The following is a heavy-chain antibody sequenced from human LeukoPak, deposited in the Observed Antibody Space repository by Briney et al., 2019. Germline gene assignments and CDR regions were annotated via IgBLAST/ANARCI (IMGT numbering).Heavy chain of an antibody. V-gene: IGHV3-48*04. CDR2: ISSGRTTI. CDR3: ARDWPSDY. J-gene: IGHJ4*02. CDR1: GFTFSSYS. Sequence: GGSLRLSCTASGFTFSSYSMNWVRQAPGKGLVWVSYISSGRTTIYYADSVKGRFTISGDNAKNSLYLQMNSLRAEDTAVYYCARDWPSDYWGQGTLVTVSS.